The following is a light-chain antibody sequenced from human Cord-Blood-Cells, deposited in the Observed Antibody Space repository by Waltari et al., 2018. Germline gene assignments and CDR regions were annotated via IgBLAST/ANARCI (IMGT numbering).Light chain of an antibody. CDR3: SSYTSSSTLV. CDR1: SSDVGGYNY. J-gene: IGLJ3*02. Sequence: QSALTQPASVSGSPGQSITISCTGTSSDVGGYNYVSWYQQHPGKAPKLMIYDVSKRPSGVSNRFSGSKSGNTASLPISGLQAEDEADYYCSSYTSSSTLVFCGGTKLTVL. CDR2: DVS. V-gene: IGLV2-14*01.